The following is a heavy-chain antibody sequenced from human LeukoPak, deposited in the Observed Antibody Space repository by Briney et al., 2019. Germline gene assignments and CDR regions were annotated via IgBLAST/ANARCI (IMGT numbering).Heavy chain of an antibody. CDR1: GFNFNTYA. Sequence: GGSLRLSCAASGFNFNTYAMHWVRQAPGKGLEWVAVISYDGSDKYYADSVKGRFTISRDNSKNTLYLQMNSLRAEDTAVYYCANRPYGGKGFDYWGQGTLVTVSS. D-gene: IGHD4-23*01. CDR3: ANRPYGGKGFDY. J-gene: IGHJ4*02. V-gene: IGHV3-30*04. CDR2: ISYDGSDK.